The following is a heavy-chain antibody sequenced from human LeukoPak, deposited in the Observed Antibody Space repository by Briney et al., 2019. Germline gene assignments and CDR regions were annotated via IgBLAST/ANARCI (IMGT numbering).Heavy chain of an antibody. CDR2: ISAYNGNT. J-gene: IGHJ6*02. Sequence: ASVKVSCKASGYTFTSYGISWVRQAPGQGLEWMGWISAYNGNTNYAQKLQGRVTMTTDTSTSTAYMELRSLRSDDTAVYYCARDIAPGDSSGYSPYYYGMDVWGQGTTVTVSS. D-gene: IGHD3-22*01. CDR1: GYTFTSYG. CDR3: ARDIAPGDSSGYSPYYYGMDV. V-gene: IGHV1-18*01.